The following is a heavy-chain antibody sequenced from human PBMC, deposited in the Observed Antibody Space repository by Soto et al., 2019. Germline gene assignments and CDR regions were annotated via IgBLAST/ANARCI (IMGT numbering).Heavy chain of an antibody. V-gene: IGHV1-18*01. CDR2: ISAYNGNT. J-gene: IGHJ5*02. Sequence: ASVKVFCKASGYTFTSYGISWVRQAPGQGLEWMGWISAYNGNTNYAQKLQGRVTMTTDTSTSTAYMELRSLRSDDTAVYYCARTPREVAAPFGFDPWGQGTLVTVSS. CDR3: ARTPREVAAPFGFDP. CDR1: GYTFTSYG. D-gene: IGHD6-6*01.